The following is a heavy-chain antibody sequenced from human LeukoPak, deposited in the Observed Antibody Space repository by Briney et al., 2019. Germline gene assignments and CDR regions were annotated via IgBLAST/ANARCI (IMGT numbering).Heavy chain of an antibody. Sequence: GGSLRLSCAASGFTFSDDYMSWIRQAPGKGLEWVSYISSSGSTIYYAESVKGRFTISRDNAKNSLYLQMNSLRAEDTAVYYCAREGEDYGGNFHDAFDIWGQGTMVTVSS. V-gene: IGHV3-11*01. J-gene: IGHJ3*02. CDR1: GFTFSDDY. CDR2: ISSSGSTI. CDR3: AREGEDYGGNFHDAFDI. D-gene: IGHD4-23*01.